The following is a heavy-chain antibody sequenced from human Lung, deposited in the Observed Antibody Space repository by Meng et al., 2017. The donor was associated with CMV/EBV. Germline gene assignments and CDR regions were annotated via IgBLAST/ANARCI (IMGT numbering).Heavy chain of an antibody. CDR3: ARVEVGITSGDY. J-gene: IGHJ4*02. CDR2: INAYNGDT. Sequence: QAQVVQSGGEGKKSGASVKVPCKASGYTLTNYGITWVRQAPGQGLEWMGWINAYNGDTNYAQTLQGRVTMTTDTSTSTAYMELRSLRSDDTAVYYCARVEVGITSGDYWGQGTLVTVSS. CDR1: GYTLTNYG. V-gene: IGHV1-18*01. D-gene: IGHD1-26*01.